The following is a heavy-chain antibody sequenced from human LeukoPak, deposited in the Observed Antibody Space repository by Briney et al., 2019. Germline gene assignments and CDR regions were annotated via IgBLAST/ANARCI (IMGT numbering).Heavy chain of an antibody. D-gene: IGHD2-15*01. V-gene: IGHV3-30*02. Sequence: GGSLRLSCAASGFTFSSYGMHWVRQAPGKGLEWVAVIWYDGSIKYYADSVKGRFTIYRDNSKNTLYLQIYSLKPEDSAMYYCAGTIGVVGATTGIDYWGHGTLVTVSS. CDR2: IWYDGSIK. CDR1: GFTFSSYG. J-gene: IGHJ4*01. CDR3: AGTIGVVGATTGIDY.